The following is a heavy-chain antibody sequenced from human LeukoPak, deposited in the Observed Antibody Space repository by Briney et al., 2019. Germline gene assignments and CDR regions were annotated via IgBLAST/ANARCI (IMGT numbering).Heavy chain of an antibody. CDR2: IIPIFGTA. V-gene: IGHV1-69*06. D-gene: IGHD2-15*01. CDR3: ACLLGYCSGGSCCAGY. Sequence: GASVKVSCKASGGTFSSYAISWVRQAPGQGLEWMGGIIPIFGTANYAQKFQGRVTITADKSTSTAYMELSSLRSEDTAVYYCACLLGYCSGGSCCAGYWGQGTLVTVSS. CDR1: GGTFSSYA. J-gene: IGHJ4*02.